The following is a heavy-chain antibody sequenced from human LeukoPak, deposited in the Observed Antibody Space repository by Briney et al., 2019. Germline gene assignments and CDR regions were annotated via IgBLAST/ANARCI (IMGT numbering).Heavy chain of an antibody. CDR3: ARDWAIVGATPEVYYYYIDV. V-gene: IGHV1-69*05. Sequence: ASVKVSCKASGGTFTSYAISWVRQAPGQGLEWMGRIIPIFGTANYAQKFQGRVTITTDESTSTAYMELSSLRSEDTAVYYCARDWAIVGATPEVYYYYIDVWGKGTAVTVSS. J-gene: IGHJ6*03. D-gene: IGHD1-26*01. CDR2: IIPIFGTA. CDR1: GGTFTSYA.